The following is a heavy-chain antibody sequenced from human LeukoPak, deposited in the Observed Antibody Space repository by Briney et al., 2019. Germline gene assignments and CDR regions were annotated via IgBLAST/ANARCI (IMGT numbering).Heavy chain of an antibody. CDR2: ISVSGSTI. V-gene: IGHV3-11*01. CDR3: AKGEIGWPFDY. J-gene: IGHJ4*02. D-gene: IGHD6-19*01. Sequence: GGSLRLSCAASGFTFSDYYMSWIRQAPGKGLEWVSYISVSGSTIYYADSVKGRFTISRGNSKNTLYLQMNSLRAEDTAVYYCAKGEIGWPFDYWGQGTLVTVSS. CDR1: GFTFSDYY.